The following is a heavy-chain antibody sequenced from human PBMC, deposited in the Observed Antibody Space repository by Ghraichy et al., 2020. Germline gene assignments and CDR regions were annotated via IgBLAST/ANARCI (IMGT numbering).Heavy chain of an antibody. CDR2: ISGSGGST. CDR3: AKDNIVVVPAAAYYYYYGMDV. J-gene: IGHJ6*02. CDR1: GFTFSSYA. D-gene: IGHD2-2*01. Sequence: GGSLRLSCAASGFTFSSYAMSWVRQAPGKGLEWVSAISGSGGSTYYADSVKGRFTISRDNSKNTLYLQMNSLRAEDTAVYNCAKDNIVVVPAAAYYYYYGMDVWGQGTTVTVSS. V-gene: IGHV3-23*01.